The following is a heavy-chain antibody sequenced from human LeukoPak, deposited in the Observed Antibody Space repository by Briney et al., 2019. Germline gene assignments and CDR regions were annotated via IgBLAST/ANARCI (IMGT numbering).Heavy chain of an antibody. J-gene: IGHJ3*02. Sequence: ASVKVSCKASGYTFTSYDINWVRQAPGQGREWVGWTNPNNGNTGYAQKFQGRVTMTRNTSISTAYMELSSLRSEDTAVYYCARDRMVGPTDAFDIWGQGTMVTVSS. V-gene: IGHV1-8*01. D-gene: IGHD1-26*01. CDR3: ARDRMVGPTDAFDI. CDR2: TNPNNGNT. CDR1: GYTFTSYD.